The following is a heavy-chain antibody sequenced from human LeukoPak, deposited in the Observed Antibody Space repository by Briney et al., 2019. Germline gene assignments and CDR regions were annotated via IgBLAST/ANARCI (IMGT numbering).Heavy chain of an antibody. Sequence: SETLSLTCTASGGFISSYYWSWIRQPPGKGLEWIGYIYYSGSTNYNPSLKSRVTISVDTSKNQFSLKLSSVTAADTAVYYCARGAVVTPYSYYYYCGMDVWGQGTTVTVSS. CDR1: GGFISSYY. V-gene: IGHV4-59*01. J-gene: IGHJ6*02. CDR3: ARGAVVTPYSYYYYCGMDV. CDR2: IYYSGST. D-gene: IGHD4-23*01.